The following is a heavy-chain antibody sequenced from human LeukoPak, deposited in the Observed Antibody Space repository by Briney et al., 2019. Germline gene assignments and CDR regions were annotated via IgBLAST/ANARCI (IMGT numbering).Heavy chain of an antibody. CDR3: AREGQLGY. V-gene: IGHV3-7*01. D-gene: IGHD1-1*01. J-gene: IGHJ4*02. CDR1: GFTLSNSE. CDR2: IKQDGSEK. Sequence: GGSLRLSCTASGFTLSNSEMNWVRQAPGKGLEWVANIKQDGSEKYYVDSVKGRFTISRDNAKNSLYLQMNSLRAEDTAVYYCAREGQLGYWGQGTLVTVSS.